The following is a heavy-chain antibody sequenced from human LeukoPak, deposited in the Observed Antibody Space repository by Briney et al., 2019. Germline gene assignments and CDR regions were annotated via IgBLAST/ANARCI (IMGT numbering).Heavy chain of an antibody. V-gene: IGHV4-59*04. CDR3: ARGGYYYGSGSYYKGWFDP. CDR1: GDSVRSFH. D-gene: IGHD3-10*01. CDR2: IYHSGST. J-gene: IGHJ5*02. Sequence: PSETLSLTCTVSGDSVRSFHWSWIRQPPGKGLEWIGYIYHSGSTYYNPSLKSRVTISVDRSKNQFSLKLSSVTAADTAVYYCARGGYYYGSGSYYKGWFDPWGQGTLVTVSS.